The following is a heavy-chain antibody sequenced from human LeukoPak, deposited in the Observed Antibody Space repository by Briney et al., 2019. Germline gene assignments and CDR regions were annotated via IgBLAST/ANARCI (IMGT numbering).Heavy chain of an antibody. J-gene: IGHJ4*02. CDR1: GFTFSNAW. CDR3: TSEYYYDSSGLFDY. Sequence: GGSLRLSCVVSGFTFSNAWMSWVRQAPGKVTEWVGRIKKKADGGTTDNAAPVKGRFTTSRDDSKNTLYLQMNSLKTEDTAVYYWTSEYYYDSSGLFDYWGQGTLVTVSS. V-gene: IGHV3-15*01. CDR2: IKKKADGGTT. D-gene: IGHD3-22*01.